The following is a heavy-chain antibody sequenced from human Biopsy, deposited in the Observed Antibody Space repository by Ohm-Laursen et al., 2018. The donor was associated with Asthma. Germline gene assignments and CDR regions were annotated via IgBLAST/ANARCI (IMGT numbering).Heavy chain of an antibody. J-gene: IGHJ4*02. V-gene: IGHV5-51*04. D-gene: IGHD1-7*01. CDR2: IFAANSET. Sequence: ESLKISCNASGYTFSDSWIGWVRQMPGKGLEWMGIIFAANSETKYSPSFQGQVTISADMPISTAFLQWSSLKASDTAIYYCARFIDGTFFVDYWGQGTLVTVSS. CDR3: ARFIDGTFFVDY. CDR1: GYTFSDSW.